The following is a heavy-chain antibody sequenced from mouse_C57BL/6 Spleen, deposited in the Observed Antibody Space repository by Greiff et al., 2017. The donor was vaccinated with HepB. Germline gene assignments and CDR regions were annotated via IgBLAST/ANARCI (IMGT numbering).Heavy chain of an antibody. CDR3: ARRDYYGSSLYAMDY. V-gene: IGHV2-6*01. J-gene: IGHJ4*01. CDR1: GFSLTSYG. D-gene: IGHD1-1*01. Sequence: VQRVESGPGLVAPSQSLSITCTVSGFSLTSYGVDWVRQSPGKGLEWLGVIWGVGSTNYNSALKSRLSISKDNSKSQVFLKMNSLQTDDTAMYYCARRDYYGSSLYAMDYWGQGTSVTVSS. CDR2: IWGVGST.